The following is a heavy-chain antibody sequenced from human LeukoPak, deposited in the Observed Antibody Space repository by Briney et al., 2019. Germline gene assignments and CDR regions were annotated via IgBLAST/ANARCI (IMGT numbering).Heavy chain of an antibody. D-gene: IGHD7-27*01. CDR3: ARDLTGELDAFDI. CDR1: GFTFSSYW. CDR2: IKQDGSEK. Sequence: GGSLRLSCAASGFTFSSYWMSWVRQAPGKGLDWVANIKQDGSEKYYVDPVKGRFTISRDNAKNSLYLQMNSLRAEDTAVYYCARDLTGELDAFDIWGQGTMVTVSS. J-gene: IGHJ3*02. V-gene: IGHV3-7*01.